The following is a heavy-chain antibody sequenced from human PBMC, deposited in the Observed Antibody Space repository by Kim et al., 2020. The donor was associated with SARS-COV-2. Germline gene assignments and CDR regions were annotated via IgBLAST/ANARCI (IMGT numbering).Heavy chain of an antibody. CDR3: ARVFSSGWYAGLGVNSGYYYMDV. Sequence: SETLSLTCGMSGGSFSAYYWTWIRQSPGKGLEWIGEINHSGNTNYNPSLNRRVSISVDTSKNQFSLKLTSVTAADTAVYYCARVFSSGWYAGLGVNSGYYYMDVWGKGTTVTVSS. CDR2: INHSGNT. CDR1: GGSFSAYY. J-gene: IGHJ6*03. D-gene: IGHD6-19*01. V-gene: IGHV4-34*01.